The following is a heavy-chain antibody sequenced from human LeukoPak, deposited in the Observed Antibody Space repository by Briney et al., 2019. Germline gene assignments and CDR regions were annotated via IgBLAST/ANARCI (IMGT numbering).Heavy chain of an antibody. J-gene: IGHJ4*02. D-gene: IGHD6-13*01. V-gene: IGHV1-18*01. Sequence: ASVKVSCKASGYTFTSYGISWVRQAPGQGLEWMGWISAYNGNTNYAQKLQGRVTMTTDTSTSTAYMELRSLRSDDTAVYYCARSRYSSSWYFSFDYWGQGTLVTVSS. CDR3: ARSRYSSSWYFSFDY. CDR1: GYTFTSYG. CDR2: ISAYNGNT.